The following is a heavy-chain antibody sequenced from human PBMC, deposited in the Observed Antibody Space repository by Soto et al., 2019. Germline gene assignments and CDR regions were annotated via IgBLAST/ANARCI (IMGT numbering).Heavy chain of an antibody. CDR1: GFSLSTSGVG. V-gene: IGHV2-5*02. D-gene: IGHD1-1*01. CDR2: IYWDDDK. J-gene: IGHJ4*02. Sequence: QITLKESGPTLVKPTQTLTLTCIFSGFSLSTSGVGVGWIRQPPGKALEWLSFIYWDDDKRYSPSLKTRLTIPKDTSKNQVVLIMTNMDPVDTATYSCVHRERDDPLISNWGQGTLVTVSS. CDR3: VHRERDDPLISN.